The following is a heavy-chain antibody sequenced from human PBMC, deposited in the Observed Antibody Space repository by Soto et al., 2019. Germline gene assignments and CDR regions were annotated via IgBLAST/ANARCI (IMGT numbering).Heavy chain of an antibody. J-gene: IGHJ6*02. Sequence: GGALRLSCAASGFTCSNAWMSWVRQAPGKGLEWVGRIKSKTDGGTTDYAAPVKGRFTISRDDSKNTLYLQMNSLKTEDTAVYYCTTIVVVPAAIWDYYYYGMDVWGQGTTVTVSS. CDR2: IKSKTDGGTT. V-gene: IGHV3-15*01. D-gene: IGHD2-2*02. CDR3: TTIVVVPAAIWDYYYYGMDV. CDR1: GFTCSNAW.